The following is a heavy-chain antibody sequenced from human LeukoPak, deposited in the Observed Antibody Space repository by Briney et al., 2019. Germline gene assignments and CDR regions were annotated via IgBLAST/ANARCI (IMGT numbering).Heavy chain of an antibody. Sequence: PGGSLRLSCAASGFTLRGYGMHWVRQAPGKGLEWVAVISYDGSNKYCADSVKGRFTISRDNSKNTLFLQMSSLRAEDTAVYYCAKGVVATISSGHFYYYMDVWGKGTTVTISS. CDR2: ISYDGSNK. V-gene: IGHV3-30*18. CDR1: GFTLRGYG. D-gene: IGHD5-12*01. CDR3: AKGVVATISSGHFYYYMDV. J-gene: IGHJ6*03.